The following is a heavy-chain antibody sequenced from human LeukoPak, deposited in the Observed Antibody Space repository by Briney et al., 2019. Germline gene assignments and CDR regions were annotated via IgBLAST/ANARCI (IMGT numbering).Heavy chain of an antibody. Sequence: PSETLSLTCAVYGGSFSGYYWSWIRQPPGKGLEWIGEINHSGSTNYNPSLKSRVTISVDTSKNHFSLKLSSVTAADTAVYYRARGYSTKLDYWGQGTLVTVSS. V-gene: IGHV4-34*01. CDR1: GGSFSGYY. CDR3: ARGYSTKLDY. J-gene: IGHJ4*02. D-gene: IGHD6-13*01. CDR2: INHSGST.